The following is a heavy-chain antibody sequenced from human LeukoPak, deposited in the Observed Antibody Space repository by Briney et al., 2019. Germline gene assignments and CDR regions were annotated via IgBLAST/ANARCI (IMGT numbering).Heavy chain of an antibody. J-gene: IGHJ1*01. D-gene: IGHD4-17*01. CDR1: GGSVTSTSYY. CDR2: IYYSGST. Sequence: SETLSLTCTVSGGSVTSTSYYWGWIRQPPGKGLEWIGSIYYSGSTYYNPSLKSRVTISVDTSKNQFSLKLSSVTAADTAVYYCASYGDYGEYFQHWGQGTLVTVSS. V-gene: IGHV4-39*07. CDR3: ASYGDYGEYFQH.